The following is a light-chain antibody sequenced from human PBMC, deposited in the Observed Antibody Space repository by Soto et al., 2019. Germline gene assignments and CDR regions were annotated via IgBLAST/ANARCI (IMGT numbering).Light chain of an antibody. CDR2: SAS. CDR1: QGVRDD. Sequence: IQMTQSPSSLSASVGDRVTITCRASQGVRDDVGWYQQKPGKAPKLLIYSASTLQSGVPSRFSGSGSGTEFPLPISGLQPKDFATYYCLQESNYPLTFGGGNKGENK. V-gene: IGKV1-6*01. CDR3: LQESNYPLT. J-gene: IGKJ4*01.